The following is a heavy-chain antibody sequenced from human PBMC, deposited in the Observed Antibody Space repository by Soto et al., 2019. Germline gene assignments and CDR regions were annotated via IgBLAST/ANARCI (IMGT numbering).Heavy chain of an antibody. CDR3: ARGGITGFETRADV. Sequence: SVKGSCKASGGTFSSYTISWVRQTPGQGLEWIGRIIPILGIANYAQKFQGRVTITADKSTSTAYMELSSLRSEDTAVYYCARGGITGFETRADVWGKGTTVTVSS. CDR1: GGTFSSYT. CDR2: IIPILGIA. D-gene: IGHD1-20*01. V-gene: IGHV1-69*02. J-gene: IGHJ6*04.